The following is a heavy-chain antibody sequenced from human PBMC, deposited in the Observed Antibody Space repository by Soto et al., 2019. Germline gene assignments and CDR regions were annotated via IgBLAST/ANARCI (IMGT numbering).Heavy chain of an antibody. Sequence: PGGSLRLSFAASRFPFINFAMTGVRKAPGKGLEWVSSAGGGDDTYYADSVKGRFIISRDNSKSTLSLRLNGLRAEDTAVYYCVKDRMSYNSVWDPFDIWGQGTMVNVSS. J-gene: IGHJ3*02. CDR1: RFPFINFA. CDR2: SAGGGDDT. V-gene: IGHV3-23*01. D-gene: IGHD3-10*01. CDR3: VKDRMSYNSVWDPFDI.